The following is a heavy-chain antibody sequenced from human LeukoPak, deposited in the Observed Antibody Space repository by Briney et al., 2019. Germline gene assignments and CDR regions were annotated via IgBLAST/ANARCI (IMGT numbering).Heavy chain of an antibody. CDR2: IYYSGST. D-gene: IGHD6-19*01. V-gene: IGHV4-39*07. CDR3: ARPQYSSVTPFDY. CDR1: GGSISSSSYY. Sequence: SETLSLTCTVSGGSISSSSYYWGWIRQPPGKGLEWIGSIYYSGSTYYNPSLKSRVTISVDTSKNQFSLKLSSVTAADTAVYYCARPQYSSVTPFDYWGQGTLVTVSS. J-gene: IGHJ4*02.